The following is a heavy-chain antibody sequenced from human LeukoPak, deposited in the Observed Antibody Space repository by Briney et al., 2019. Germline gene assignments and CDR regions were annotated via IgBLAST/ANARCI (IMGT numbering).Heavy chain of an antibody. CDR2: IIPIFGTA. CDR3: AREQEWSPWANDAFDI. J-gene: IGHJ3*02. D-gene: IGHD3-3*01. V-gene: IGHV1-69*13. CDR1: GGTFSSYA. Sequence: SVKVSCKASGGTFSSYAISWVRQAPGQGLEWMGGIIPIFGTANYAQKFQGRVTITADESTSTAYMELSSLRSEDTAVYYCAREQEWSPWANDAFDIWGQGTMVTVSS.